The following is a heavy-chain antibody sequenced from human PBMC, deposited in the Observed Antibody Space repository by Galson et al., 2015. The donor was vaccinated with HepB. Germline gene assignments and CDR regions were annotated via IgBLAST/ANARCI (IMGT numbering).Heavy chain of an antibody. CDR2: IWYDGGNK. J-gene: IGHJ4*02. V-gene: IGHV3-33*01. CDR1: GFTFSSFG. D-gene: IGHD3-3*01. CDR3: AREGDDDFWSGYRSSYFDY. Sequence: SLRPSCAASGFTFSSFGMHWVRQAPGKGLEWVALIWYDGGNKYYADSVKGRFTISRDYSKNTLYLQMNSLRAEDTAVYYCAREGDDDFWSGYRSSYFDYWGQGTLVTVSS.